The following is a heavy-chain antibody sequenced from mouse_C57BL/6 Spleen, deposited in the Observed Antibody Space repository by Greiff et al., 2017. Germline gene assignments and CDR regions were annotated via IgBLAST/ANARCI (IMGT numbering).Heavy chain of an antibody. CDR3: AGRGGSSPGGYAMDY. Sequence: EVKLMESGGGLVQPGGSLKLSCAASGFTFSDYYMYWVRQTPEKRLEWVAYISNGGGSTYYPDTVKGRFTISRDNAKNTLYLQMSRLKSEDTAMYYCAGRGGSSPGGYAMDYWGQGTSVTVSS. D-gene: IGHD1-1*01. V-gene: IGHV5-12*01. CDR2: ISNGGGST. CDR1: GFTFSDYY. J-gene: IGHJ4*01.